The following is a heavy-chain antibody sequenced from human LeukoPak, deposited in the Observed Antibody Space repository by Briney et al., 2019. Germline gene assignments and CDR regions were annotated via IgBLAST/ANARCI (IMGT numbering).Heavy chain of an antibody. J-gene: IGHJ4*02. CDR2: ITWDGDNT. CDR3: AKDRGGYRGFDY. D-gene: IGHD1-1*01. CDR1: GFTFSAYT. V-gene: IGHV3-43*01. Sequence: GGSLRLSCAASGFTFSAYTMHWLRQAPGKGLEWDSLITWDGDNTYYADSVKGRFTISRDNSKNSLNLQMNSLRTEDTALYYCAKDRGGYRGFDYWGQGTLVTVSS.